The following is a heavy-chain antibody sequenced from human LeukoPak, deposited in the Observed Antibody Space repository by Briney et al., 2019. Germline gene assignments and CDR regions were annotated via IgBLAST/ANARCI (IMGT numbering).Heavy chain of an antibody. Sequence: GGSLRLSCAASGFTFSSYAMHWVRQAPGKGLEWVAVISYDGSNKYYADSVKGRFTISRDNSKNTLYLQMNSLRAEDTAVYYCARKGNGNYELTYWGQGTLVTFSS. CDR3: ARKGNGNYELTY. J-gene: IGHJ4*02. D-gene: IGHD4-17*01. V-gene: IGHV3-30-3*01. CDR2: ISYDGSNK. CDR1: GFTFSSYA.